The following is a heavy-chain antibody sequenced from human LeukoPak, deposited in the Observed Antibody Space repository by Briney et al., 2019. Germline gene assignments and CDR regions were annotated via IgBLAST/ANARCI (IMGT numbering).Heavy chain of an antibody. D-gene: IGHD6-19*01. CDR1: GYTFTGYY. CDR3: ARSRGWPKYFFDY. CDR2: INPNSGGT. Sequence: ASVKVSCKASGYTFTGYYMHWVRQAPGQGLEWMGWINPNSGGTNYPQKFQGRVTITRDTSISTAYWELSRLTSDDTAVYYCARSRGWPKYFFDYWGQGTLVTVSS. J-gene: IGHJ4*02. V-gene: IGHV1-2*02.